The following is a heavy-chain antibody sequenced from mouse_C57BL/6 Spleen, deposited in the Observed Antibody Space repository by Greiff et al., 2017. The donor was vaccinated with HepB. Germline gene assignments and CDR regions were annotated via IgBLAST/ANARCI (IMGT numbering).Heavy chain of an antibody. D-gene: IGHD2-4*01. CDR3: AIVSPYDYDFDY. CDR1: GYTFTSYW. V-gene: IGHV1-55*01. J-gene: IGHJ2*01. Sequence: QVQLQQPGAELVKPGASVKMSCKASGYTFTSYWITWVKQRPGQGLEWIGDIYPGSGSTNYNEKFKSKATLTVDKSSSTAYMQLSSLTSEDSAVCYYAIVSPYDYDFDYWGQGTTLTVSS. CDR2: IYPGSGST.